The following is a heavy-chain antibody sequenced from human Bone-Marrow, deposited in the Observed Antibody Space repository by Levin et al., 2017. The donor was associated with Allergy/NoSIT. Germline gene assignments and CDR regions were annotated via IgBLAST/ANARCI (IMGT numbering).Heavy chain of an antibody. CDR1: GDSISSYY. CDR3: ARRSCSGGTCDSGSHGMDV. V-gene: IGHV4-59*08. Sequence: SQTLSLPCTVSGDSISSYYWSWIRQPPEKGLEWIGYIYYSGSTTYNPSLKSRVTISIDTSKNQFSLKLSSVTAADTAVYYCARRSCSGGTCDSGSHGMDVWGQGTTVTVSS. J-gene: IGHJ6*02. CDR2: IYYSGST. D-gene: IGHD2-15*01.